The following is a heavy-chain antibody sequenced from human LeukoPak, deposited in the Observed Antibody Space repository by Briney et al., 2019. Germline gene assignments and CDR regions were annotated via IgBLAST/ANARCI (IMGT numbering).Heavy chain of an antibody. CDR3: VKESYYPSTTFDV. CDR1: GXIFIRYG. CDR2: LSGNGGST. V-gene: IGHV3-23*01. Sequence: GGSLRLSCAASGXIFIRYGVTWVRQAPGKGLEWVSALSGNGGSTYYADSVKGRFTISRDNSENTLYLQMNTLRAEDTAVYYCVKESYYPSTTFDVWGLGTMVIVSS. J-gene: IGHJ3*01. D-gene: IGHD2/OR15-2a*01.